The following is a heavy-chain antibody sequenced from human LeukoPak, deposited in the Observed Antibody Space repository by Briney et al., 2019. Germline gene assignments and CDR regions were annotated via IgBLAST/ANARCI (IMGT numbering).Heavy chain of an antibody. D-gene: IGHD3-10*01. CDR3: ARLYYYGSGSYLPLDY. V-gene: IGHV1-2*02. CDR2: INPNSGDT. CDR1: GYTFTSHY. Sequence: ASVKVSCKASGYTFTSHYMHWVRQAPGQGLEWMGWINPNSGDTKYAQKFQGRVSMTRDTSINTAYMELSSLRSDDTAVYYCARLYYYGSGSYLPLDYWGQGTLVTVSS. J-gene: IGHJ4*02.